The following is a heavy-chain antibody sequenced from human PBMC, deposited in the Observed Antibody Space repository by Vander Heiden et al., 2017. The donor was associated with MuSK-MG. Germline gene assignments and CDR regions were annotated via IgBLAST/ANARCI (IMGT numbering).Heavy chain of an antibody. CDR2: IYPGDSDT. V-gene: IGHV5-51*01. CDR3: ARPMGGYCSSTSCLLRWWVFDY. J-gene: IGHJ4*02. Sequence: EVQLVQSGAEVKKPGESLKISCKGSGYSFTSYWIGWVRQMPGKGLEWMGIIYPGDSDTRYSPSFQGQVTISADKSISTAYLQWSSLKASDTAMYYCARPMGGYCSSTSCLLRWWVFDYWGQGTLVTVSS. D-gene: IGHD2-2*01. CDR1: GYSFTSYW.